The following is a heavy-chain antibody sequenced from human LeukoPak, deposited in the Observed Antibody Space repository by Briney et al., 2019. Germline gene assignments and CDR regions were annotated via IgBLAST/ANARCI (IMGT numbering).Heavy chain of an antibody. CDR3: AREPPRGRGSYYFDY. Sequence: GRSLRLSCAASGFRFSTYWTSWVRQAPGKGLEWVANIASDGSEKHYVDSVKGRFTISRDNAKNSLYLQVNSLRAEDTAVYYCAREPPRGRGSYYFDYWGQGTLVTVSS. D-gene: IGHD3-10*01. J-gene: IGHJ4*02. CDR2: IASDGSEK. V-gene: IGHV3-7*05. CDR1: GFRFSTYW.